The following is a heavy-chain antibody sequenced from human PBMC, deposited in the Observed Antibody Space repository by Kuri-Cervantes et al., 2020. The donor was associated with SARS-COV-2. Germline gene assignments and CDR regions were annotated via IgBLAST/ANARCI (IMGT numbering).Heavy chain of an antibody. V-gene: IGHV3-48*04. Sequence: GGSLRLSCAASGFTFSNHGMNWVRQAPGKGLEWLSYISNNDYTMYYADSVKGRFTISRDNAKNSLYLQMNSLRAEDTAVYYCARVPLGAYYDSSGYYSDYYYYGMDVWGQGTTVTVSS. J-gene: IGHJ6*02. CDR1: GFTFSNHG. D-gene: IGHD3-22*01. CDR2: ISNNDYTM. CDR3: ARVPLGAYYDSSGYYSDYYYYGMDV.